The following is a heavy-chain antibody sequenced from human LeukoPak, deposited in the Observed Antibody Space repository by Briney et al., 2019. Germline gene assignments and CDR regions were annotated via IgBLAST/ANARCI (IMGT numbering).Heavy chain of an antibody. CDR3: ARGGLSTMVRGRLRYYYMDV. J-gene: IGHJ6*03. CDR2: MNPNSGNT. CDR1: GYTFTGYY. Sequence: ASVKVSCKASGYTFTGYYMHWVRQATGQGLEWMGWMNPNSGNTGYAQKFQGRVTITRNTSISTAYMELSSLRSEDTAVYYCARGGLSTMVRGRLRYYYMDVWGKGTTVTIS. V-gene: IGHV1-8*03. D-gene: IGHD3-10*01.